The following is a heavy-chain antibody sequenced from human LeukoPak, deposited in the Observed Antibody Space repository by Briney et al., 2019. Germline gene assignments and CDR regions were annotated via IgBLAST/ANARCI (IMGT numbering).Heavy chain of an antibody. CDR2: ISYDGSNK. CDR1: GFTFSSYA. CDR3: ARDRDYYDSSGYYCG. Sequence: GGSLRLSCAASGFTFSSYAMHWVRQAPGKGLEWVAVISYDGSNKYYADSVKGRFTISRENSKNTLYLQMNSLRAEDTAVYYCARDRDYYDSSGYYCGWGQGTLVTVPS. V-gene: IGHV3-30-3*01. J-gene: IGHJ4*02. D-gene: IGHD3-22*01.